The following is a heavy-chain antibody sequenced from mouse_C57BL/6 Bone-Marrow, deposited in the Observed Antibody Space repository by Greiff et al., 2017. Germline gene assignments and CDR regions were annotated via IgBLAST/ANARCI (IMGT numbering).Heavy chain of an antibody. CDR2: IDPSDSYT. Sequence: VQLQQPGAELVKPGASVKLSCKASGYTFTSYWMQWVKQRPGQGLEWIGEIDPSDSYTNYNQKFKGKATLTVDTSSNTAYMQLSSLTSEDSAVYCCAREDGSSSYYAMDYWGQGTSVTVSS. CDR1: GYTFTSYW. CDR3: AREDGSSSYYAMDY. D-gene: IGHD1-1*01. J-gene: IGHJ4*01. V-gene: IGHV1-50*01.